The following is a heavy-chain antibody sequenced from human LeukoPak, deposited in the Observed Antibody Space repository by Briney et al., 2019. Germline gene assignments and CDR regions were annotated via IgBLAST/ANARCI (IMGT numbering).Heavy chain of an antibody. CDR2: IKRDGSEK. V-gene: IGHV3-7*03. J-gene: IGHJ4*01. CDR1: GFTFSSYW. Sequence: GGSLRLSCAASGFTFSSYWMSWVRQAPGKGLEWVANIKRDGSEKYYVDSVKGRFTISRDNAKNSLYLQMNSLRAEDTAVYYCASKNGGIAYWGQEPWSPSPQ. CDR3: ASKNGGIAY. D-gene: IGHD2-8*01.